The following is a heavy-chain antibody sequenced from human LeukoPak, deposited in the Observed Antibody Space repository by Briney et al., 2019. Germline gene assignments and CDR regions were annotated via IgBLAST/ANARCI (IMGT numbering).Heavy chain of an antibody. CDR3: ARRGGLHGAFDI. J-gene: IGHJ3*02. CDR1: GFTFSSYA. D-gene: IGHD2-21*02. CDR2: ISYDGSNK. V-gene: IGHV3-30-3*01. Sequence: GGSLRLSCAASGFTFSSYAMHWVRQAPGKGLEWVAVISYDGSNKYYADSVKGRFTIPRDNSKNTLYLQMNSLRAEDTAVYYCARRGGLHGAFDIWGQGTMVTISS.